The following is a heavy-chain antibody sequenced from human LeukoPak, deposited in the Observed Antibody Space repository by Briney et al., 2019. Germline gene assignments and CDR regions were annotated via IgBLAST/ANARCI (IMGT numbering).Heavy chain of an antibody. V-gene: IGHV4-59*11. CDR3: ARVGGYGSGSYEAFDI. Sequence: PSETLSLTCTVSGYSISSHCWSWIRQPPGTGLEWIGYIYYSGSTNYNPSLKSRVTISIDTSKNQFSLRLSSVTAADTAVYYCARVGGYGSGSYEAFDIWGQGTMVTVSS. J-gene: IGHJ3*02. D-gene: IGHD3-10*01. CDR2: IYYSGST. CDR1: GYSISSHC.